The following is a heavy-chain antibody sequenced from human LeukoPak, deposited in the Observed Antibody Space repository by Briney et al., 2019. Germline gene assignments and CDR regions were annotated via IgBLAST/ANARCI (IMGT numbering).Heavy chain of an antibody. V-gene: IGHV4-59*12. J-gene: IGHJ4*02. CDR3: ARAGDTAMVPFDY. CDR1: GGSISSNY. CDR2: IYYNGNT. Sequence: TPSETLSLTCTVSGGSISSNYWSWIRQPPGKGLEWIGYIYYNGNTNYNPSLKSRVTTSVDTSKNQFSLKLSSVTAADTAVYYCARAGDTAMVPFDYWGQGTLVTVSS. D-gene: IGHD5-18*01.